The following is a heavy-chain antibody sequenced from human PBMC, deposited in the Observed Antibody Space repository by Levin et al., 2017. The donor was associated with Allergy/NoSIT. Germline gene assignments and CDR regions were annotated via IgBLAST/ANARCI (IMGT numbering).Heavy chain of an antibody. Sequence: GGSLRLSCVASGFSLYDHAVSWVRQAPGKGPEWVADITKTGSNTHYADSVRGRFSISRDTSTDTVHLQMTRLRAADTALYYCAKHGGFDSWGQGTLVTVSS. CDR3: AKHGGFDS. J-gene: IGHJ4*02. V-gene: IGHV3-23*01. D-gene: IGHD3-16*01. CDR2: ITKTGSNT. CDR1: GFSLYDHA.